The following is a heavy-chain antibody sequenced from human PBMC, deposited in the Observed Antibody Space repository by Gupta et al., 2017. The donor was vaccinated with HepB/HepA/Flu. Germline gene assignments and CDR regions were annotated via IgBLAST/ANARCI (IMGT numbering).Heavy chain of an antibody. J-gene: IGHJ5*02. CDR2: IKTKVTSYAT. CDR1: GFICSDSA. V-gene: IGHV3-73*02. D-gene: IGHD3-10*01. Sequence: EVQIVESGGGLVEPRAYLKVYCEASGFICSDSAMHLFRQVYGRWLEWIGRIKTKVTSYATAYGESVKVWFAISRDDSSKTTYLLINSLKTEDTGLYYCTRLVGDVWFYPSGQGSLVTVTS. CDR3: TRLVGDVWFYP.